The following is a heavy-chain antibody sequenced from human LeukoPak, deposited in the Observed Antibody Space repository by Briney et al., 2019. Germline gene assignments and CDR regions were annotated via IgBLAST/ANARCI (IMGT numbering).Heavy chain of an antibody. CDR3: ASRIVGTPDYFDY. CDR1: GFTFSSYW. J-gene: IGHJ4*02. CDR2: IKQDGSDK. Sequence: GSLRLSCAASGFTFSSYWMSWVRQAPGKGLEWVANIKQDGSDKYYVDSVKGRFTISRDNAKNSLYLQLNSLRVEDTAVYYCASRIVGTPDYFDYWGQGTLVTVSS. V-gene: IGHV3-7*01. D-gene: IGHD1-26*01.